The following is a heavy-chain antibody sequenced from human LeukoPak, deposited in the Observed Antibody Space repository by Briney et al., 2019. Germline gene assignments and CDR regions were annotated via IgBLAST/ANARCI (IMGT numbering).Heavy chain of an antibody. CDR3: ARDISPGYSSSWGDAFDI. CDR2: INHSGST. Sequence: SETLSLTCAVYGGSFSGYYWSWIRQPPGKGLEWIGEINHSGSTNYNPSLKSRVTISVDTSKNQFSLKLSSVTAADTAVYYCARDISPGYSSSWGDAFDIWGQGTMVTVSS. J-gene: IGHJ3*02. V-gene: IGHV4-34*01. CDR1: GGSFSGYY. D-gene: IGHD6-13*01.